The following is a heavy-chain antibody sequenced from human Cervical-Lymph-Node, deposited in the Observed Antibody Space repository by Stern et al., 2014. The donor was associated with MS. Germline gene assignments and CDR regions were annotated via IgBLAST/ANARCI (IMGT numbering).Heavy chain of an antibody. CDR2: IYYSGST. D-gene: IGHD3-3*01. J-gene: IGHJ5*02. CDR1: GGSISSYY. CDR3: ARGDDFWSGPGGWFDP. Sequence: QVQLVESGPGLVKPSETLSLTCTVSGGSISSYYWSWIRQPPGKGLEWIGYIYYSGSTNYNPSLKSRVTISVDTSKNQFSLKLSSVTAADTAVYYCARGDDFWSGPGGWFDPWGQGTLVTVSS. V-gene: IGHV4-59*01.